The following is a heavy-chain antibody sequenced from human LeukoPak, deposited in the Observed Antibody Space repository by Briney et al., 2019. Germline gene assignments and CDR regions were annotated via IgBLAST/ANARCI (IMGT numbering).Heavy chain of an antibody. V-gene: IGHV4-59*01. CDR3: ARRSYRYYFDY. Sequence: PSETLSLTCTLSGGSISSYYWSWLRQPPGKGLEWIGYIYYSGSTNYNPSLKSRVTISVDTSKNQFSLKLSSVTAADTAVYYCARRSYRYYFDYWGQGTLVTVSS. D-gene: IGHD3-16*02. CDR2: IYYSGST. J-gene: IGHJ4*02. CDR1: GGSISSYY.